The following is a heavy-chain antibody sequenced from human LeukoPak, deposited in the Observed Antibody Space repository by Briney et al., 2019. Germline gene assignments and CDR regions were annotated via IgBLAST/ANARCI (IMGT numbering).Heavy chain of an antibody. CDR1: GFTFSSYA. Sequence: GGSVRHSCAASGFTFSSYAMSWVRHAPGKGLEWVSAISGSVGSTYYADSVKGRFTTSRANSKNTLYLQMNSLRAEDTAVYYCAKDLYGAYYDFWSGYSPVDYWGQGTLVTVSS. CDR3: AKDLYGAYYDFWSGYSPVDY. J-gene: IGHJ4*02. V-gene: IGHV3-23*01. D-gene: IGHD3-3*01. CDR2: ISGSVGST.